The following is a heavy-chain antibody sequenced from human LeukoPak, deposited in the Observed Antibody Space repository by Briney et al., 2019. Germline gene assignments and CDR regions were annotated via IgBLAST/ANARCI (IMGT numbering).Heavy chain of an antibody. CDR3: ARGWGE. Sequence: GGALRLSCAASGFTFSSYEMNWVRQGPGKGLEWVSYISSSGSTKYYADSVKGRFTISRDNAKKSLYLQMNSLRAEDTAVYYCARGWGEGGQGTLVTVSS. CDR2: ISSSGSTK. CDR1: GFTFSSYE. D-gene: IGHD3-10*01. V-gene: IGHV3-48*03. J-gene: IGHJ4*02.